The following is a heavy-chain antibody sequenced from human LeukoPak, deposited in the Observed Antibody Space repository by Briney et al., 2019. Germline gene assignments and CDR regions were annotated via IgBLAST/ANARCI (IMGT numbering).Heavy chain of an antibody. V-gene: IGHV4-4*02. CDR1: GGSISSSNW. Sequence: PSGTLSLTCTVSGGSISSSNWWSWVRQPPGKGLEWIGENYNGGNTHYNPSLKSRVTISVDKSNNQVSLKLSSVTAADTAVYYCAANGGGGYCGGDCYFSFDIWGQGTMVTVSS. J-gene: IGHJ3*02. CDR2: NYNGGNT. D-gene: IGHD2-21*02. CDR3: AANGGGGYCGGDCYFSFDI.